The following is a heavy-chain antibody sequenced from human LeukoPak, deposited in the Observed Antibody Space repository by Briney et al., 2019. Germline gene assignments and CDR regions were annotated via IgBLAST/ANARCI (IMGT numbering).Heavy chain of an antibody. J-gene: IGHJ4*02. CDR1: GFAVSSNY. CDR2: IYSSGGT. Sequence: SGGSLRLSCAASGFAVSSNYMSWVRQAPGKGLEWVSVIYSSGGTYYADSVRGRFTISRDNSKNTLYLQMNSLRIEDMALYYCARDSISSGSMDLWGQGTPVTVS. V-gene: IGHV3-53*01. D-gene: IGHD3-22*01. CDR3: ARDSISSGSMDL.